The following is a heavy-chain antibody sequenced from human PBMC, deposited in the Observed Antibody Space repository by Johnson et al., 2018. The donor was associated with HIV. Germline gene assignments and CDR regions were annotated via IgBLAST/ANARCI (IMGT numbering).Heavy chain of an antibody. D-gene: IGHD3-10*01. CDR3: TDGESFFDI. CDR2: IYSGGST. V-gene: IGHV3-53*01. Sequence: EVQLVESGGGLIQPGGSLRLSCAASGFTVSSNYMSWVRQAPGKGLEWVSVIYSGGSTYYADSVKGRFTISRDNSENTLYVKMNNLRSEDTAVYYCTDGESFFDIWGQGTMVTVSS. CDR1: GFTVSSNY. J-gene: IGHJ3*02.